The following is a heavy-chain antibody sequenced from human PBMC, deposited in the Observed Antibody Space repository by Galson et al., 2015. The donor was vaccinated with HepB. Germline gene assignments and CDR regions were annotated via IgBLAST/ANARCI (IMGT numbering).Heavy chain of an antibody. J-gene: IGHJ4*02. CDR3: ARDTFVAAAGYDY. V-gene: IGHV3-48*01. CDR1: GFTFSSYS. D-gene: IGHD6-13*01. CDR2: ISSSSTTI. Sequence: SLRLSCAASGFTFSSYSMNWVRQAPGKGLEWVSYISSSSTTIYYADSVKGRFTISRDNAKNSLYLQMNSLRAEDTAVYYCARDTFVAAAGYDYWGQGTLVTVSS.